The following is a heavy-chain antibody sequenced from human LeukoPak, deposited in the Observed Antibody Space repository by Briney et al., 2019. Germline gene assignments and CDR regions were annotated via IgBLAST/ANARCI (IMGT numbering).Heavy chain of an antibody. Sequence: SGTLSLTCTVSGGSISSSSYYWGWIRQPPGKGLEWIGSIYHSGSTYYNPSLKSRVTISVDTSKNQFSLKLSSVTAADTAVYYCARRTGEDVWWSYRYPFDYWGQGTLVTVSS. CDR1: GGSISSSSYY. CDR2: IYHSGST. CDR3: ARRTGEDVWWSYRYPFDY. J-gene: IGHJ4*02. D-gene: IGHD3-16*02. V-gene: IGHV4-39*07.